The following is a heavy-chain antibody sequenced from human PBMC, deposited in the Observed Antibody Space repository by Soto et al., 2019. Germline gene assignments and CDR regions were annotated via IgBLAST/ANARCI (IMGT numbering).Heavy chain of an antibody. CDR1: GFTCRFYD. D-gene: IGHD4-4*01. V-gene: IGHV3-30*18. J-gene: IGHJ4*02. CDR3: AKDAYTPIRTTAHDAGGLDH. Sequence: GGSLRLSCATSGFTCRFYDMHWVRQAPGKGLEWLAVISRDGNNKDYGDSVKGRFTISRDNSKNTLFLQMNSLRDEDSAVYYCAKDAYTPIRTTAHDAGGLDHWGRGTLVTVSS. CDR2: ISRDGNNK.